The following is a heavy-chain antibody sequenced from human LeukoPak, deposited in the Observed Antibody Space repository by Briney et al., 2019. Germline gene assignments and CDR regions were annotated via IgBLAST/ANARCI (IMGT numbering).Heavy chain of an antibody. D-gene: IGHD6-19*01. CDR1: GGSFSSSSYY. Sequence: PSETLSLTCTVSGGSFSSSSYYWGWIRQPPGKGLEWIGSIYYSGSTYYNPSLKSRVTISVDTSKNQFSLKLSSVTAADTAVYYCASLPRPPAVAGTRVEDYWGQGILVTVSS. V-gene: IGHV4-39*01. CDR3: ASLPRPPAVAGTRVEDY. CDR2: IYYSGST. J-gene: IGHJ4*02.